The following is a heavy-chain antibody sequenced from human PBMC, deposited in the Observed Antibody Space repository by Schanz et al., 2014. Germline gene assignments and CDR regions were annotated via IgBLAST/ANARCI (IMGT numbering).Heavy chain of an antibody. CDR1: GFTFSDSW. V-gene: IGHV3-74*01. D-gene: IGHD4-17*01. Sequence: EQVLESGGGFVQPGGSLRLSCAASGFTFSDSWMHWVRQAPGKGLVWVSRTSNDGSFTTFADSVKGRFTISRDNAKNTLYLQMNSLRAEDTAVYYCAKDPHRDYGGKPQTFDIWGQGTMVTVSS. J-gene: IGHJ3*02. CDR2: TSNDGSFT. CDR3: AKDPHRDYGGKPQTFDI.